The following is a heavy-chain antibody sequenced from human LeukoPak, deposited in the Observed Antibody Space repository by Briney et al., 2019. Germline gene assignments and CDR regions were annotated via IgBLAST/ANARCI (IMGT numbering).Heavy chain of an antibody. CDR3: ARSMME. D-gene: IGHD3-16*01. CDR2: ISTDGSST. Sequence: GGSLRLSCAASGFTFSSYWMHWVRQAPGKGLMWASRISTDGSSTNYADSVKGRFTISRDNAKNTLYLQMNSLRAEDTAMCYCARSMMEGGQGTLVTVSS. V-gene: IGHV3-74*01. J-gene: IGHJ4*02. CDR1: GFTFSSYW.